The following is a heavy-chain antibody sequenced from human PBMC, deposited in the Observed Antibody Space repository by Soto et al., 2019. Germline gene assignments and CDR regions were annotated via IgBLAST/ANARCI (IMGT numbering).Heavy chain of an antibody. V-gene: IGHV1-69*13. Sequence: SVQVSCQASGGTFSSYAISWVRQAPGQGLEWMGGIIPIFGTANYAQKFQGRVTITADESTSTAYMELSSLRSEDRGGYYCAREWGGYCSSTSCYSYYYYYGMDVWGQGTTVTVSS. CDR2: IIPIFGTA. D-gene: IGHD2-2*01. CDR1: GGTFSSYA. J-gene: IGHJ6*02. CDR3: AREWGGYCSSTSCYSYYYYYGMDV.